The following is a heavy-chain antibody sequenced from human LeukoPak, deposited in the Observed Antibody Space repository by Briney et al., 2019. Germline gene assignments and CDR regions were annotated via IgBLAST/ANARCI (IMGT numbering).Heavy chain of an antibody. CDR3: ARDADSSSWYPNWFDP. CDR1: GFTFSSYS. V-gene: IGHV3-21*01. J-gene: IGHJ5*02. CDR2: ISSSSSYI. Sequence: PGGSLRLSCAASGFTFSSYSMNWVRQAPGKGLEWVSSISSSSSYIYYAGSVKGRFTISRDNAKNSLYLQMNSLRAEDTAVYYCARDADSSSWYPNWFDPWGQGTLVTVSS. D-gene: IGHD6-13*01.